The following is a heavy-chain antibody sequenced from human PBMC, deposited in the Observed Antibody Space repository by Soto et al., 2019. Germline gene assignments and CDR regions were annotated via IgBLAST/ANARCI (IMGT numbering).Heavy chain of an antibody. CDR1: GGSIISYY. CDR3: AREVRSNTGWYWDY. J-gene: IGHJ4*02. V-gene: IGHV4-59*01. CDR2: IHHSGST. D-gene: IGHD6-19*01. Sequence: QVQLQESGPGLVKPSETLSLPCTVSGGSIISYYWSWIRQSPEKGLEWIGYIHHSGSTLYNPSLNNRATVSLDRSNNQFSLKLTSVTAADTALYYCAREVRSNTGWYWDYWGQGTLVTVSS.